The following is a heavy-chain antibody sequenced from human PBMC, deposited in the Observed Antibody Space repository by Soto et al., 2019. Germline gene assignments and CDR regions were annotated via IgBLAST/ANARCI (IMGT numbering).Heavy chain of an antibody. CDR1: GGSMTSDDYY. Sequence: SETLSLTCTVSGGSMTSDDYYWSWIRQPPGKGLEWIVYIYYSGSTNYNPSLKSRVTISVDTSKNQFSLKLSSVTAADTAVYYCARNLLYIAPVSYYYCYYGMDVWGQGTTLTVPS. D-gene: IGHD3-10*01. V-gene: IGHV4-30-4*01. CDR3: ARNLLYIAPVSYYYCYYGMDV. CDR2: IYYSGST. J-gene: IGHJ6*02.